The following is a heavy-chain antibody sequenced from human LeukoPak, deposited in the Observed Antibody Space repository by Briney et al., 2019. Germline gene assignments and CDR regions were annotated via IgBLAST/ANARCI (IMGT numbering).Heavy chain of an antibody. Sequence: GGSLRLSCAASGFTFSSYAMSWVRQAPGKGLEWVSAISGSGGSTYYADSVKGRFTISRDNSKNTLYLLMNSLRAEDTAVYYCAKSGYRDSSGYYYPLCPDYWGQGTLVTVSS. J-gene: IGHJ4*02. CDR2: ISGSGGST. V-gene: IGHV3-23*01. CDR1: GFTFSSYA. CDR3: AKSGYRDSSGYYYPLCPDY. D-gene: IGHD3-22*01.